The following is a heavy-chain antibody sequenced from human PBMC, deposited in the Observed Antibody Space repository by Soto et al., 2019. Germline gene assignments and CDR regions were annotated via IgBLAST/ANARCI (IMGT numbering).Heavy chain of an antibody. V-gene: IGHV3-30-3*01. CDR3: ARDRCSSTSCYRAFDI. Sequence: QVQLVESGGGVVQPGRSLRLSCAASGFTFSSYDMHWVRQAPGKGLEWVAVISYDGSNRYYADSVKGRFTISRDNSKNTLYLQMNILRAEDTAVYYCARDRCSSTSCYRAFDIWGQGTMVTVSS. CDR2: ISYDGSNR. J-gene: IGHJ3*02. D-gene: IGHD2-2*02. CDR1: GFTFSSYD.